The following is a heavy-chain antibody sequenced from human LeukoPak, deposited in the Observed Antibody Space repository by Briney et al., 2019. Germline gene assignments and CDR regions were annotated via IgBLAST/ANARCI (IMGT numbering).Heavy chain of an antibody. V-gene: IGHV4-34*01. Sequence: SETLSLTCAVYGGSFSGYYWSWIRQPPGKGLEWIGEINHSGSTNYNPSLKSRVTISVDTSKNQFSLKLSSVTAADTAVYYCARGIAVAGTGLDYWGQGTRVTVSS. D-gene: IGHD6-19*01. J-gene: IGHJ4*02. CDR3: ARGIAVAGTGLDY. CDR2: INHSGST. CDR1: GGSFSGYY.